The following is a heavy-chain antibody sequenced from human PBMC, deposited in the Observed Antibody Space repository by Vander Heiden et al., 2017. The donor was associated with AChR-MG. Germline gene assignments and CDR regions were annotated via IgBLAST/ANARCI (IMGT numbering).Heavy chain of an antibody. Sequence: QVQLQQSGPGLVKPSEPLSPTCIVPGDSINSYYRSWIRQPAGKGLEWVGRISPTGITNYNPSLKSRVSMPVDTSKNQVSLKLNSVTAADTAVYYCVRDGGSDGDYYFGLDVWGHGTTVTVSS. D-gene: IGHD3-16*01. CDR1: GDSINSYY. J-gene: IGHJ6*02. V-gene: IGHV4-4*07. CDR3: VRDGGSDGDYYFGLDV. CDR2: ISPTGIT.